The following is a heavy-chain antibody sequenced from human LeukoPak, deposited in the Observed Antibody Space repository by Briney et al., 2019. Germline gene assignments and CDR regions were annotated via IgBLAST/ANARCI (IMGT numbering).Heavy chain of an antibody. Sequence: GGSLRLSCAASGFTFTNYWMSWVRQAPGKGLEWVASIKEGGSEKYYVDSVKGRFTISRDNSKNTLYLQMNSPRAEDTAVYYCARGGRYDFWSGLFDYWGQGTLVTVSS. CDR3: ARGGRYDFWSGLFDY. J-gene: IGHJ4*02. CDR1: GFTFTNYW. D-gene: IGHD3-3*01. V-gene: IGHV3-7*01. CDR2: IKEGGSEK.